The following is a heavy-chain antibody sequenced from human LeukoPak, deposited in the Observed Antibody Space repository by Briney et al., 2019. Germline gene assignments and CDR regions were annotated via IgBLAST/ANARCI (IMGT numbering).Heavy chain of an antibody. V-gene: IGHV1-46*03. Sequence: AASVKVSCKASGYTFSSYYMNWVRQAPGQGLEWMGIINPSGGSTSYAQKFQGRVTMTRVTSTSTVYMELSSLRSEDTAVYYCATEGRDDYYHSTYGYYYGLDVWGKGTTVTVSS. CDR2: INPSGGST. CDR3: ATEGRDDYYHSTYGYYYGLDV. D-gene: IGHD3-3*01. CDR1: GYTFSSYY. J-gene: IGHJ6*04.